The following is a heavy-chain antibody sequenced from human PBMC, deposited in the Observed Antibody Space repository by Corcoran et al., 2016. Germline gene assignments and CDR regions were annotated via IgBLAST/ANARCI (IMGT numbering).Heavy chain of an antibody. J-gene: IGHJ3*02. Sequence: EVQLVQSGAEVKKPGESLKISCKGSGYSFTSYWIGWVRQMPGKGLEWMGIIYPGDSDTRYSPSFQGQVTISADKSISTADLQWSSLKASDTAMYDGASSHAYCSSTSWLDAFDIWGQGTMVTVSS. CDR1: GYSFTSYW. CDR3: ASSHAYCSSTSWLDAFDI. D-gene: IGHD2-2*01. CDR2: IYPGDSDT. V-gene: IGHV5-51*01.